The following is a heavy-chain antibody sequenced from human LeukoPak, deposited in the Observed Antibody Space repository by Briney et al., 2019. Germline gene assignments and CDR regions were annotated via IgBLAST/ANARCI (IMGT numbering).Heavy chain of an antibody. V-gene: IGHV4-39*07. CDR1: GDSIGSSSYY. J-gene: IGHJ5*02. Sequence: PSETLSLTCTVSGDSIGSSSYYWGWIRQPPGKGLEWIGSIYYSGSTNYNPSLKSRVTISVDTSKNQFSLKLSSVTAADTAVYYCARRRGYYGSGSYYKRCCWFDPWGQGTLVTVSS. D-gene: IGHD3-10*01. CDR3: ARRRGYYGSGSYYKRCCWFDP. CDR2: IYYSGST.